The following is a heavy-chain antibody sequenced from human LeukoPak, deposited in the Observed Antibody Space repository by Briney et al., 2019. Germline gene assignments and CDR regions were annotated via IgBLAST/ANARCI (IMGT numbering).Heavy chain of an antibody. J-gene: IGHJ3*02. V-gene: IGHV4-59*01. CDR1: GGSISSYY. CDR2: IYYSGST. D-gene: IGHD2-21*01. Sequence: PSETLSLTCTVSGGSISSYYWSWIGQPPGKGLEWIGYIYYSGSTNYNPSLKSRVTISVDTSKNQFSLKLSSVTAADTAVYYCASLCGGDCYRAQDAFDIWGQGTMVTVSS. CDR3: ASLCGGDCYRAQDAFDI.